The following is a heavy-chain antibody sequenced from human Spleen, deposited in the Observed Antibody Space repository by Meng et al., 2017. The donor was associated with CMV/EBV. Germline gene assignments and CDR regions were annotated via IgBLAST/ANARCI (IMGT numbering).Heavy chain of an antibody. J-gene: IGHJ4*02. CDR3: ARIGLCSGTTCYTGDYSSRHFDY. Sequence: ISWGRQAPGQGLEWMGGIIPIFGTANYAQNFQGRVTITTDESRNTAYMELSSLRSEDTAVYYCARIGLCSGTTCYTGDYSSRHFDYWGQGTLVTVSS. V-gene: IGHV1-69*05. CDR2: IIPIFGTA. D-gene: IGHD2-2*02.